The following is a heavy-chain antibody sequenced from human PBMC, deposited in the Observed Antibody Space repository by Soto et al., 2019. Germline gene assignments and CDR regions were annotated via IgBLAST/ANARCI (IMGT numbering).Heavy chain of an antibody. CDR1: GGSFNANY. Sequence: PSETLSLTCAVSGGSFNANYWSWVRQPPGRGLEWIGEINHTGSTTYSPSLKSRVTISVDTSKNQFSLRLSSVTAADTGVYYCASARWDYWGQGTLVTVSS. J-gene: IGHJ4*02. CDR2: INHTGST. CDR3: ASARWDY. V-gene: IGHV4-34*01.